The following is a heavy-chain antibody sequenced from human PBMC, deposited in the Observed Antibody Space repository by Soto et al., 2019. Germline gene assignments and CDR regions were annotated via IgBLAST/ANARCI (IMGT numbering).Heavy chain of an antibody. D-gene: IGHD3-3*01. CDR2: IYYSGST. CDR3: ARHNDDFWSELNWFDP. J-gene: IGHJ5*02. CDR1: GVSISSYY. V-gene: IGHV4-59*01. Sequence: SETLSLTCPVSGVSISSYYWSWIRQSPGRGLDWIGSIYYSGSTNYNPSLRSRVTISVDTSKNQFSLKLSSVTAADTAVYYCARHNDDFWSELNWFDPWGQGTLVTVSS.